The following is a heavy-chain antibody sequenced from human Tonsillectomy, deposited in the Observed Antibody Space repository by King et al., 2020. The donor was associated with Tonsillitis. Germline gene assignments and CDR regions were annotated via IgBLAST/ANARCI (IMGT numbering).Heavy chain of an antibody. Sequence: VQLVESGGGVVQPGGSLRLSCASSGFDFSSYGMHWVRQAPGKGLQWVAVISFDARRENYADSVKGRFTISRDNSEKTLYLQMNSLRAEDTAVYYCASERLYSSGWGIDYWGQGSLVTVSS. D-gene: IGHD6-19*01. CDR2: ISFDARRE. CDR3: ASERLYSSGWGIDY. CDR1: GFDFSSYG. V-gene: IGHV3-33*05. J-gene: IGHJ4*02.